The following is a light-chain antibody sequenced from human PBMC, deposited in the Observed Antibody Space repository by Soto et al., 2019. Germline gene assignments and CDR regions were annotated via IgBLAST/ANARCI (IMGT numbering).Light chain of an antibody. CDR3: QQYENLPYT. CDR1: QVISNY. J-gene: IGKJ2*01. V-gene: IGKV1-33*01. CDR2: DIS. Sequence: DIQMTQSPSSLSASVGDRVTITCQASQVISNYLNWYQQKPGKAPKLLIYDISTLEIGVPSRFSGSGAGTDFTFTITGLQPEDIATYYCQQYENLPYTFGQGTKLEI.